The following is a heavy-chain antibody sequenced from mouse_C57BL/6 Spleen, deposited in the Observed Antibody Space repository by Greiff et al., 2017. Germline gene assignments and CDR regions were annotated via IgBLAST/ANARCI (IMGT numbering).Heavy chain of an antibody. D-gene: IGHD2-1*01. CDR2: IDPSDSYT. J-gene: IGHJ2*01. CDR1: GYTFTSYW. Sequence: QVQLKQPGAELVMPGASVKLSCKASGYTFTSYWMHWVKQRPGQGLEWIGEIDPSDSYTNYNQKFKGKSTLTVDKSSSAAYMQLSSLTSEDSAVYYCARLYYGIGYWGQGTTLTVSS. CDR3: ARLYYGIGY. V-gene: IGHV1-69*01.